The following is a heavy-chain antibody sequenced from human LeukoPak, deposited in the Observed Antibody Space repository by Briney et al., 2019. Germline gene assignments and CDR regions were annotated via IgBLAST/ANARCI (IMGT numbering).Heavy chain of an antibody. V-gene: IGHV3-48*03. D-gene: IGHD6-6*01. CDR2: ISSSGSTI. Sequence: GGSLRLSCAASGFTFSSYEMNWVRQAPGKGLEWVSYISSSGSTIYYADSVKGRFTISRDNAKNSLYLQMNSLRAEDTAVYYCARTLIEYSVSSCYFDYWGQGTLVTVSS. CDR1: GFTFSSYE. J-gene: IGHJ4*02. CDR3: ARTLIEYSVSSCYFDY.